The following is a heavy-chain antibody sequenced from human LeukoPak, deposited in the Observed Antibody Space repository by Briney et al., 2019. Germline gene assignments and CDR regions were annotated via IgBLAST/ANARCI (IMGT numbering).Heavy chain of an antibody. Sequence: GGSLRLSCAASGFTFSSYWMSWVRQAPGKGLEWVSYISSSGSTIYYADSVKGRFTISRDNAKNSLYLQMNNLRVEDTAVYYCARDQPIGYNYGYPFDNWGQGTLVTVSS. CDR2: ISSSGSTI. J-gene: IGHJ4*02. V-gene: IGHV3-48*04. CDR3: ARDQPIGYNYGYPFDN. CDR1: GFTFSSYW. D-gene: IGHD5-18*01.